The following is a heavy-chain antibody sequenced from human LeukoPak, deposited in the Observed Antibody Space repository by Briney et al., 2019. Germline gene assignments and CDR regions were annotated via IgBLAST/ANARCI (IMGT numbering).Heavy chain of an antibody. CDR3: ARGGLTYYDNIRSGAYYYGLDV. Sequence: SVKVSCKASGGTFSSYAISWVRQAPGQGLEWMGGIIPIFGTANYAQKFQGRVTITADESTSTAYMELSSLRSEDTAVYYCARGGLTYYDNIRSGAYYYGLDVWGRGTTVTVSS. CDR1: GGTFSSYA. J-gene: IGHJ6*02. V-gene: IGHV1-69*13. D-gene: IGHD3-22*01. CDR2: IIPIFGTA.